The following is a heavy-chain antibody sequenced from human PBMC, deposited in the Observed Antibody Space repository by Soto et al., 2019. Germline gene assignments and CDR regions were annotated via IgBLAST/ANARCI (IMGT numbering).Heavy chain of an antibody. J-gene: IGHJ4*02. V-gene: IGHV3-23*01. Sequence: EVQLLESGGGLVQPGGSLRLSCAASGFTFSSFAMSWVRQAPGKGLEWVSAIGSRGDSTYYADSVKGRFTISRDNPNHTLYLQMNSLRAEDTAVYYCAKDLIYVYNSGRPFDSWGQGTLVTVSS. CDR1: GFTFSSFA. D-gene: IGHD6-19*01. CDR3: AKDLIYVYNSGRPFDS. CDR2: IGSRGDST.